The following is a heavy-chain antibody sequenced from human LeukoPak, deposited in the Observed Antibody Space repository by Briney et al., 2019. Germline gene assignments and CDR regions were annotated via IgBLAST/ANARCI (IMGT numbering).Heavy chain of an antibody. CDR3: ARGPEKNWFDP. J-gene: IGHJ5*02. CDR1: GFTFSSYS. CDR2: ISSSSYI. V-gene: IGHV3-21*01. D-gene: IGHD1-14*01. Sequence: GGSLRLSCAASGFTFSSYSMNWVRQAPGKGLEWVSSISSSSYIYYADSVKGRFTISRDNAKNSLYLQMNSLRAEDTAVYYCARGPEKNWFDPWGQGTLVTVSS.